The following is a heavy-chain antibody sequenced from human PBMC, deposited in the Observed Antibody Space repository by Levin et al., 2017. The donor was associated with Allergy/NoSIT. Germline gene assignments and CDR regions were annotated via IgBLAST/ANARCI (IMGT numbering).Heavy chain of an antibody. Sequence: GESLKISCAASGFTVSSNYMSWVRQAPGKGLEWVSVIYSGGSTYYADSVKGRFTISRDNSKNTLYLQMNSLRAEDTAVYYCAREGTEYSSSEFFDYWGQGTLVTVSS. D-gene: IGHD6-6*01. J-gene: IGHJ4*02. V-gene: IGHV3-66*01. CDR1: GFTVSSNY. CDR2: IYSGGST. CDR3: AREGTEYSSSEFFDY.